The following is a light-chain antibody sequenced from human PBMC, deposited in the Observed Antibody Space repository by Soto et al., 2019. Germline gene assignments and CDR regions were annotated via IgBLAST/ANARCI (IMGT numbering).Light chain of an antibody. CDR2: EDN. CDR1: SSDVGSYNL. Sequence: QSALTQPASVSGSPGQSITISCTGTSSDVGSYNLVSWYQQHPGKAPKLIIYEDNKRPSGVSNRFSGSKSGNTASLTISGLQAEDEADYYCCSYAGSSTYVFGTGTKVTVL. CDR3: CSYAGSSTYV. J-gene: IGLJ1*01. V-gene: IGLV2-23*01.